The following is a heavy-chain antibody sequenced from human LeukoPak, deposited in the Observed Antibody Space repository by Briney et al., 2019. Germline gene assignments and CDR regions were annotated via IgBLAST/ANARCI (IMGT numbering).Heavy chain of an antibody. V-gene: IGHV1-8*01. D-gene: IGHD3-3*01. Sequence: ASVNVSCKASGYTFTSYDMNWVRQAPGQGLEWMGWMNPNSGNTGYAQKFQGRVTMTRNISISTAYIELSSLRSDDTAVYYCARSRSTMYYYYYDMDVWGKETTVTVA. CDR2: MNPNSGNT. CDR3: ARSRSTMYYYYYDMDV. CDR1: GYTFTSYD. J-gene: IGHJ6*03.